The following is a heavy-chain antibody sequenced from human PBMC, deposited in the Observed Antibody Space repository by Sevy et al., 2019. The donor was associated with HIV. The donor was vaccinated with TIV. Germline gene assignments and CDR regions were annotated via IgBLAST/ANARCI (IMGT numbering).Heavy chain of an antibody. J-gene: IGHJ4*02. D-gene: IGHD3-22*01. CDR3: ARGPYYYDSSGYYYVDY. Sequence: SETLSLTCTVSGGSVSSGSYYWSWIRQPPGKGLEWIGYIYYSGSTNYNPSLKSRVTISVDTSKNPFSLKLSSVTAADTAVYYCARGPYYYDSSGYYYVDYWGQGTLVTVSS. CDR1: GGSVSSGSYY. CDR2: IYYSGST. V-gene: IGHV4-61*01.